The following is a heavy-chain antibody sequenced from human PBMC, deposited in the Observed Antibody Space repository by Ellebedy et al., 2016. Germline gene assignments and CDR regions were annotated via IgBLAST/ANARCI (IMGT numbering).Heavy chain of an antibody. Sequence: AGSLRLSXAASGFTFDHYAMHWVRQAPGKGLEWVSLISWDGGSTYYADSVKGRFTISRDNSKNSLYLQMNSLRAEDTALYYCAKDSVTGADYFDYWGQGTLVTVSS. J-gene: IGHJ4*02. V-gene: IGHV3-43D*03. D-gene: IGHD3-16*02. CDR2: ISWDGGST. CDR1: GFTFDHYA. CDR3: AKDSVTGADYFDY.